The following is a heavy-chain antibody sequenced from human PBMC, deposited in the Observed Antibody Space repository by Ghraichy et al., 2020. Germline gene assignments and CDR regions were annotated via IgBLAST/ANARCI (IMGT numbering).Heavy chain of an antibody. V-gene: IGHV4-31*03. CDR2: IYYNGST. J-gene: IGHJ6*03. Sequence: SLNISCTVSGASISSGGYYWSWIRQHPGKGLEWIGYIYYNGSTYYNPSLKSRVTISVDTSKNQFSLKLSSVTAADTAVYYCARDKHQGYYYHLDVWGKGTTVTVSS. CDR1: GASISSGGYY. CDR3: ARDKHQGYYYHLDV.